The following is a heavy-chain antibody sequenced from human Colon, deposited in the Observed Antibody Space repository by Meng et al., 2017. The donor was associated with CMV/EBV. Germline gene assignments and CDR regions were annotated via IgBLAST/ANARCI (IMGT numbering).Heavy chain of an antibody. D-gene: IGHD3-3*01. CDR2: MSYDSNR. CDR3: ARAAVSLSPSSWSSLDV. CDR1: GFSFNTYV. V-gene: IGHV3-30*04. J-gene: IGHJ6*02. Sequence: GESLKISCGASGFSFNTYVMYWIRQAPGKGLEWVAVMSYDSNRYYADSVKGRFTISRDNSKNTLYLQMDSLRTEDTAMYYCARAAVSLSPSSWSSLDVWGQGPPVPVSS.